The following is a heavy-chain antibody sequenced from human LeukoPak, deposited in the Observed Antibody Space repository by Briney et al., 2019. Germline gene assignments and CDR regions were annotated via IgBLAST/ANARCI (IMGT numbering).Heavy chain of an antibody. D-gene: IGHD6-19*01. CDR1: GFTFSSYD. CDR3: AKVAYSRMAVAGQRILDY. CDR2: TSGTGDST. V-gene: IGHV3-23*01. Sequence: PGGSLRLSCVASGFTFSSYDMSWVRQAPGKGLEWVLGTSGTGDSTYYADSVKGRFTISRDNSENTLYLQMNSLRAEDTAVYYCAKVAYSRMAVAGQRILDYWGQGTLVTVSS. J-gene: IGHJ4*02.